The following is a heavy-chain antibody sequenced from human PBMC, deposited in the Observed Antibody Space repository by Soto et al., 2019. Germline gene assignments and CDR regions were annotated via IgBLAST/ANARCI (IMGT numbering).Heavy chain of an antibody. CDR2: ISGSGGST. D-gene: IGHD3-10*01. CDR3: AKGVYSGRAPDY. J-gene: IGHJ4*02. CDR1: GFTFSSYA. Sequence: EVQLLESGGGLVQPGGSLRLSCAASGFTFSSYAMSWVRQARGKGLEWVSAISGSGGSTYYADSVKGRFTISRDNSKNTLYLQMNSLRAEDTAVYYCAKGVYSGRAPDYWGQGTLVTVSS. V-gene: IGHV3-23*01.